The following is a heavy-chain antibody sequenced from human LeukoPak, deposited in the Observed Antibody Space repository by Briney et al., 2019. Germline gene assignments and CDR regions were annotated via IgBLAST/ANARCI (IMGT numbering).Heavy chain of an antibody. V-gene: IGHV4-39*07. J-gene: IGHJ5*02. D-gene: IGHD5-18*01. CDR1: GGSISSSSYY. CDR3: ARDSRRIQLWLHRSWFDP. CDR2: IYYSGST. Sequence: KASETLSLTCTVAGGSISSSSYYWGWIRQPPGKGLEWIGSIYYSGSTYYNPSLKSRVTISVDTSKNQFSLKLSSVTAADTAVYYCARDSRRIQLWLHRSWFDPWGQGTLVTVSS.